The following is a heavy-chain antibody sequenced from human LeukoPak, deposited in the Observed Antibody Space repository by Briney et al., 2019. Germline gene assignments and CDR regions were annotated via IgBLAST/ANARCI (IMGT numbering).Heavy chain of an antibody. V-gene: IGHV1-2*04. J-gene: IGHJ4*02. CDR1: GYIFTAYY. CDR2: INPNSGGT. Sequence: GXSVKVSCTAFGYIFTAYYMHWVRQAPGQGLEWMGWINPNSGGTNYAQKFQGWVTMTRDTSISTADMELSRLRCDDTAVYYCACGVAAAGWLYFDYWGQGSLVTVSS. D-gene: IGHD6-13*01. CDR3: ACGVAAAGWLYFDY.